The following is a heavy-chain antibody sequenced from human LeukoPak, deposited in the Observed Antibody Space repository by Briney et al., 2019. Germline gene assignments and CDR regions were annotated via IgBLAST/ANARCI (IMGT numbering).Heavy chain of an antibody. CDR2: ISGSGGST. CDR1: GFTFSSYA. J-gene: IGHJ4*02. V-gene: IGHV3-23*01. CDR3: AKDTAMVTSYFDY. D-gene: IGHD5-18*01. Sequence: GGSLRLSRAASGFTFSSYAMSWVRQAPGKGLEWVSAISGSGGSTYYADSVKGRFTISRDNSKNTLYLQMNSLRAEDTAVYYCAKDTAMVTSYFDYWGQGTLVTVSS.